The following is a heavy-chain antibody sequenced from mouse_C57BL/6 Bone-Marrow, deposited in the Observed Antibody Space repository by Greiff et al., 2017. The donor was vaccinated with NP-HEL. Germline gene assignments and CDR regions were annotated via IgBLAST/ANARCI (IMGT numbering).Heavy chain of an antibody. CDR2: SRNKANDNTK. Sequence: EVKLVESGGGLVQSGRSLRLSCATSGFTFSDFYMEWVRQAPGKGLEWIAASRNKANDNTKDYSASVKGRFIVSRDTSQSFLYLQMNALRAEDAAIYYCARDSYYGSSYWYFDVWGTGTTVTVSS. D-gene: IGHD1-1*01. CDR1: GFTFSDFY. J-gene: IGHJ1*03. V-gene: IGHV7-1*01. CDR3: ARDSYYGSSYWYFDV.